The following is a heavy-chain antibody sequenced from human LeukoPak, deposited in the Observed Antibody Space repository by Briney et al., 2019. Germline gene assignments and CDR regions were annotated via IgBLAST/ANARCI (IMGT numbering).Heavy chain of an antibody. Sequence: SETLSLTCAVSGGSISSGGYPWSWIRQPPGKGLEWIGYIYHSGSTYYNPSLKSRVTISVDRSKNQFSLKLSSVTAADTAMYYCAREWGPWYQLRNYFDSWGQGTLVTVSS. CDR2: IYHSGST. J-gene: IGHJ4*02. D-gene: IGHD2-2*01. CDR3: AREWGPWYQLRNYFDS. V-gene: IGHV4-30-2*01. CDR1: GGSISSGGYP.